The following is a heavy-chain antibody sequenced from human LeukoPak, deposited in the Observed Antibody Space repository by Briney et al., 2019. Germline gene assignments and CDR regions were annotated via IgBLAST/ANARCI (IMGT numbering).Heavy chain of an antibody. Sequence: PGGSLRLSCAASGFTFSDYYMSWIRQAPGKGLAWVSYISSSGSTIYYADSVKGRFTISRDNAKNSLYLQMNSLRAEDTAVYYCARDREVVTAVRDDYWGQGTLVTVSS. CDR3: ARDREVVTAVRDDY. CDR1: GFTFSDYY. CDR2: ISSSGSTI. V-gene: IGHV3-11*04. D-gene: IGHD2-21*02. J-gene: IGHJ4*02.